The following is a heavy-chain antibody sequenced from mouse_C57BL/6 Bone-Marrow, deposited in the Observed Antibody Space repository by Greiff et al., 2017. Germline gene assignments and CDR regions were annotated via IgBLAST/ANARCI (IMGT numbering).Heavy chain of an antibody. CDR1: GISITTGNYR. CDR3: ARFSYGNHWYFDV. V-gene: IGHV3-5*01. CDR2: IYYSGTI. J-gene: IGHJ1*03. Sequence: EVKLMESGPGLVKPSQTVFLTCTVTGISITTGNYRWSWIRPFPGNKLEWIGYIYYSGTITYNPSLTSRTTITRDTPKNQFFLEINSLTAEDTATYYCARFSYGNHWYFDVWGTGTTVTVSS. D-gene: IGHD2-1*01.